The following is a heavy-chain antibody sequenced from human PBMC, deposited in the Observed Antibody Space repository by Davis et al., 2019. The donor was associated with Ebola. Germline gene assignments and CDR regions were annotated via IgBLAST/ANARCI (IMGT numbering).Heavy chain of an antibody. CDR2: IHYLGNT. V-gene: IGHV4-61*08. Sequence: SETLSLTCTVSGGSISTGDYYWSWIRQPPGKGLEWIGNIHYLGNTNYNPSLKSRVTMSVDTSKNQFSLKLSSVTAADTAVYSCARGPTRDYFDYWGQGSLVTVSS. J-gene: IGHJ4*02. CDR1: GGSISTGDYY. CDR3: ARGPTRDYFDY.